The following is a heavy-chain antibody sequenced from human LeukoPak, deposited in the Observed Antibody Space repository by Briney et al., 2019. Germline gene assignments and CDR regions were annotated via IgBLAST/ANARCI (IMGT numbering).Heavy chain of an antibody. CDR3: ATMREQQLVRGDWFDR. V-gene: IGHV5-10-1*01. J-gene: IGHJ5*02. CDR1: GYRFTNYW. CDR2: INPSDSYT. Sequence: GESLKISCKGSGYRFTNYWISWVRQLPGKGLERMGRINPSDSYTNYSPSFQGHVTISADASISTACLQWSSLKASDTAMYYCATMREQQLVRGDWFDRWGQGTLVTVSS. D-gene: IGHD6-13*01.